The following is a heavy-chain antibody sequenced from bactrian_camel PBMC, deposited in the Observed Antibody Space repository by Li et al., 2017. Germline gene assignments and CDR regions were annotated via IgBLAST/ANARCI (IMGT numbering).Heavy chain of an antibody. Sequence: VQLVESGGGSVQAGGSLRLSCAASGFTFSSYDMAWLRQAPGKGLEWVSTIYTVGGYTFYTDSVKGRFSISRDNVKNMLYLQMNSLKTEDSAMYYCAAVCRYSNCRGTCVLRVNEYWYWGQGTQVTVS. CDR2: IYTVGGYT. CDR1: GFTFSSYD. J-gene: IGHJ4*01. V-gene: IGHV3S40*01. CDR3: AAVCRYSNCRGTCVLRVNEYWY. D-gene: IGHD2*01.